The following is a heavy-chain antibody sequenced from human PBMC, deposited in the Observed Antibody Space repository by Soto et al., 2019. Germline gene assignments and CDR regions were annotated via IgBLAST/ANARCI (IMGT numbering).Heavy chain of an antibody. CDR1: GGSISSSSYY. CDR3: ARRGGELGTAFDI. V-gene: IGHV4-39*01. J-gene: IGHJ3*02. CDR2: IYYSGST. Sequence: QLQLQESGPGLVKPSETLSLTCTVSGGSISSSSYYWGWIRQPPGKGLEWIGSIYYSGSTYYNPSLKSRVTISVDTSKNQCSLKLSSVTAADTAVYYCARRGGELGTAFDIWGQGTMVTVSS. D-gene: IGHD1-26*01.